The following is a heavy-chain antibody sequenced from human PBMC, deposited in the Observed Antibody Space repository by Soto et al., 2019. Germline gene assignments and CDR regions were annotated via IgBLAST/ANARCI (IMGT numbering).Heavy chain of an antibody. D-gene: IGHD2-2*01. Sequence: SETLSLTCAVYGGSFSGQYWSWIRQPPGKGLEWIGEINHSGSINYNPSLESRVTLSEDTSKNQFSLKLSSVTAADTAVYYCARDVTSNHNCFDLWGHGTLVTVSS. J-gene: IGHJ5*02. CDR3: ARDVTSNHNCFDL. CDR2: INHSGSI. CDR1: GGSFSGQY. V-gene: IGHV4-34*01.